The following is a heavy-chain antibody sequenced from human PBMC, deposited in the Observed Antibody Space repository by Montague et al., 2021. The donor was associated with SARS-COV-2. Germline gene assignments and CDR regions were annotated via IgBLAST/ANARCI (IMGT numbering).Heavy chain of an antibody. CDR2: IDWDEDQ. CDR3: ARSYGDYRDSYFDY. Sequence: PALVKPTQTLTLTCTFSGSSLNTSGMCVSWIRQPPGKALEWLALIDWDEDQYYSTSLKTRLTISKDTSKNQVVPTMTSMDPIDTATYYCARSYGDYRDSYFDYWGQGTLVTVSS. J-gene: IGHJ4*02. V-gene: IGHV2-70*01. CDR1: GSSLNTSGMC. D-gene: IGHD4-17*01.